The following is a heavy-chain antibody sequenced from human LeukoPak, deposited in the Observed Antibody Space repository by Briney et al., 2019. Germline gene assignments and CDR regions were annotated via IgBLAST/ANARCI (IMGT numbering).Heavy chain of an antibody. Sequence: ASVKVSCKAFGYTFTSNYMHWVRQAPGQGPEWMGVISPSGGSTTYAQKFQGRVTLTRDMSTSTAYMELSRLRSDDTAVYYCARDHVDTAMVIRYYYYMDVWGKGTTVTVSS. J-gene: IGHJ6*03. CDR1: GYTFTSNY. D-gene: IGHD5-18*01. CDR2: ISPSGGST. V-gene: IGHV1-46*01. CDR3: ARDHVDTAMVIRYYYYMDV.